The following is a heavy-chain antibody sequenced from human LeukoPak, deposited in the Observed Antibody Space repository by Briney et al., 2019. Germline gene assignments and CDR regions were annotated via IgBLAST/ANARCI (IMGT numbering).Heavy chain of an antibody. J-gene: IGHJ4*02. CDR3: AGNSGSYYSHLDY. CDR2: ISWNSGSI. D-gene: IGHD1-26*01. Sequence: PGGSLRLSCAASGFTFDDYAMHWVRQAPGKGLEWVSGISWNSGSIGYADSVKGRFTISRDNAKNSLYLQMNSLRAEDTAVYYCAGNSGSYYSHLDYWGQGTLVTVSS. V-gene: IGHV3-9*01. CDR1: GFTFDDYA.